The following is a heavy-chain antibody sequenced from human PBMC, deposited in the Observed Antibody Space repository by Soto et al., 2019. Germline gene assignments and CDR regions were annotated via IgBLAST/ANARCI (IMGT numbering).Heavy chain of an antibody. D-gene: IGHD1-26*01. Sequence: ASVKVSCKASGGTFSSYAISWVRQAPGQGLEWMGGIIPIFGTANYAQKFQGRVTITADKSTSTAYMELSSLRSEDTAVYYCAREDSGSYLVDYWGQGTLVTVSS. CDR1: GGTFSSYA. J-gene: IGHJ4*02. CDR3: AREDSGSYLVDY. CDR2: IIPIFGTA. V-gene: IGHV1-69*06.